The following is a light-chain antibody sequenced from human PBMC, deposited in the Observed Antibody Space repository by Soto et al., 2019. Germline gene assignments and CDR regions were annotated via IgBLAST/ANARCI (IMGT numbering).Light chain of an antibody. V-gene: IGLV2-11*01. CDR2: GVS. Sequence: QSALTQPRSVSGSPGQSVTISCTGTSSDVGGYNYVSWYQQHPGKAPKLIIYGVSERPSGVPDRFSGSKSGNTASLTISGLQGEDEADYYCCSYAGSYTGVFGGGTKVTVL. CDR3: CSYAGSYTGV. J-gene: IGLJ2*01. CDR1: SSDVGGYNY.